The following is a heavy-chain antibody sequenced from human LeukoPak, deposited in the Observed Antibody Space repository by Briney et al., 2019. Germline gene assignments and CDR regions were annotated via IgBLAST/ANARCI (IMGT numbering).Heavy chain of an antibody. CDR3: ARGTGYSSSWVPRGAFDI. CDR2: IYYSGST. CDR1: GGSISSYY. J-gene: IGHJ3*02. V-gene: IGHV4-59*01. Sequence: SETLSLTCTVSGGSISSYYWSWIRQPPGKGLEWIGYIYYSGSTNYNPSLKSRVTISVDTSKNQFSLKLSSVTAADTAVYYCARGTGYSSSWVPRGAFDIWGQGTMVTVPS. D-gene: IGHD6-13*01.